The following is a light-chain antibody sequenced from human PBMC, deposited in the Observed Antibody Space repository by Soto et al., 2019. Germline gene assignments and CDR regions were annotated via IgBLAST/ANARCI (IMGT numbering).Light chain of an antibody. J-gene: IGLJ3*02. Sequence: QSVLTQPPSVSGAPGQRVTISCTGSSSNFGAGYDVHWYQQFPGTAPKLLIYGNSNRPSGVPDRFSGSKSGTSASLAITGLQAEDEADYYCQAYDSSLSGWVFGGGTQLTVL. CDR3: QAYDSSLSGWV. V-gene: IGLV1-40*01. CDR1: SSNFGAGYD. CDR2: GNS.